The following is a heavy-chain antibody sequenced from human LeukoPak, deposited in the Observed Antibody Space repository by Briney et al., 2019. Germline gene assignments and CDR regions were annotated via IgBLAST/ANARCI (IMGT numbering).Heavy chain of an antibody. V-gene: IGHV1-18*04. CDR3: ARTLVGVSGGSFQILGDYGFDY. CDR1: GYTFTGYY. CDR2: ISAYNGNT. J-gene: IGHJ4*02. D-gene: IGHD2-15*01. Sequence: ASVKVSCKASGYTFTGYYMHWVRQAPGQGLEWMGWISAYNGNTNYAQKLQGRVTMTTDTSTSTAYMELRSLRSDDTAVYYCARTLVGVSGGSFQILGDYGFDYWGQGTLVTVSS.